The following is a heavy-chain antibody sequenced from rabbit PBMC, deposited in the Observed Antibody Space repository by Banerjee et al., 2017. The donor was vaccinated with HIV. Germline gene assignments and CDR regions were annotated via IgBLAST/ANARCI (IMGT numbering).Heavy chain of an antibody. V-gene: IGHV1S45*01. D-gene: IGHD4-1*01. Sequence: QEQLEESGGDLVKPEGSLTLTCKASGLDFSSGYDMCWVRQTPGKGLEWIACIYAGSSGSTWYASWAKGRFTISKASSTTVTLQMTSLTAADTATYFCARDLAGVIGWNFDLWGPGTLVTVS. CDR3: ARDLAGVIGWNFDL. J-gene: IGHJ4*01. CDR2: IYAGSSGST. CDR1: GLDFSSGYD.